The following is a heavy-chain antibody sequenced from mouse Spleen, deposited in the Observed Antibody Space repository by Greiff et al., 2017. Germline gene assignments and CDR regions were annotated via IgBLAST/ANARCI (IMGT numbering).Heavy chain of an antibody. D-gene: IGHD2-4*01. CDR1: GFSFTSYG. Sequence: QVQLQQSGPGLVAPSQSLSITCTVSGFSFTSYGVDWVRQSPGKGLEWLGVIWGGGSTNYNSALKSRLSISKDNSKSQVFLKMNSLQTEDTAMYYCASVYDYDWFAYWGQGTLVTVSA. CDR2: IWGGGST. J-gene: IGHJ3*01. V-gene: IGHV2-6*01. CDR3: ASVYDYDWFAY.